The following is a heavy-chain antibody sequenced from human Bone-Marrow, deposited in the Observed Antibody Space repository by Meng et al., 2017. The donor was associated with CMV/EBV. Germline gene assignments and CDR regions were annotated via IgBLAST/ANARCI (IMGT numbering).Heavy chain of an antibody. CDR2: ISSSGSTI. CDR3: ARDEDYYYGMDV. Sequence: GGSLRLSCAASGFTFSSYGMHWVRQAPGKGLEWVSYISSSGSTIYYADSVKGRFTISRDNAKNSLYLQMNSLRAEDTAVYYCARDEDYYYGMDVWGQGTTVTVSS. CDR1: GFTFSSYG. V-gene: IGHV3-48*04. J-gene: IGHJ6*02.